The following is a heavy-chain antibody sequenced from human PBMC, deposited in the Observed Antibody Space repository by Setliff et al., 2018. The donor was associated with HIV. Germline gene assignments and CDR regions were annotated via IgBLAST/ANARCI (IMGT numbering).Heavy chain of an antibody. Sequence: NPSETLSLTCSVSGGSISSYYWSWIRQPPGKGLEWIGYIYYSGSTNYIPSLKSRVTISVDTSKNQFSLKLSSVTAADTAVYYCASGEYSYGYRFDYWGQGTLVTVSS. CDR3: ASGEYSYGYRFDY. V-gene: IGHV4-59*01. CDR1: GGSISSYY. CDR2: IYYSGST. J-gene: IGHJ4*02. D-gene: IGHD5-18*01.